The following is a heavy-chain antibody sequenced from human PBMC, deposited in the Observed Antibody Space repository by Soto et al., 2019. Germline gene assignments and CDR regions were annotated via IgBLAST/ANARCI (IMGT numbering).Heavy chain of an antibody. CDR3: ARGPTIFGVVILYFFDF. CDR1: GASISSYY. CDR2: IYYSGTT. D-gene: IGHD3-3*01. J-gene: IGHJ4*02. Sequence: SETLSLTCTVSGASISSYYWSWIRQPPGKGLEWIGCIYYSGTTNYNPSLKSRATISIDTSKNQFSLKLSSVTAADTAVYYCARGPTIFGVVILYFFDFWGQGTPVTVSS. V-gene: IGHV4-59*01.